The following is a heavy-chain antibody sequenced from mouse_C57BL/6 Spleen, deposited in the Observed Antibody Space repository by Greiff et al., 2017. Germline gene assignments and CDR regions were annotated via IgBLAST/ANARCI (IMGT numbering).Heavy chain of an antibody. V-gene: IGHV1-54*01. CDR2: INPGSGGT. CDR3: ARSGDYDEYAMDY. Sequence: VKLMESGAELVRPGTSVKVSCKASGYAFTNYLIEWVKQRPGQGLEWIGVINPGSGGTNYNEKLKGKATLTADKSSSTAYMQLSSLTSEDSAVYFCARSGDYDEYAMDYWGQGTSVTVSS. CDR1: GYAFTNYL. D-gene: IGHD2-4*01. J-gene: IGHJ4*01.